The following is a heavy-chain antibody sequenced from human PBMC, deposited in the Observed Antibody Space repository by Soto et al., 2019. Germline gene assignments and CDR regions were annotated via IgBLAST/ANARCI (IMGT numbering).Heavy chain of an antibody. V-gene: IGHV1-69*13. J-gene: IGHJ4*02. CDR1: GGTFRSYA. CDR2: IIPIFGTA. Sequence: GASVKVSCKASGGTFRSYAISWVRQAPGQGLEWMGGIIPIFGTANYAQKFQGRVTITADESTSTAYMELSSLRSEDTAVYYCAREGYSGTKPAGYFDYWGQGTLVTVSS. D-gene: IGHD5-12*01. CDR3: AREGYSGTKPAGYFDY.